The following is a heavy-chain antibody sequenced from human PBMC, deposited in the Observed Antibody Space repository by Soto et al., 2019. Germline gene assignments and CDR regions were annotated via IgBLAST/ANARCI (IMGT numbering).Heavy chain of an antibody. J-gene: IGHJ5*02. V-gene: IGHV3-33*01. CDR1: EIIFSGYG. CDR2: IRFDGSNI. CDR3: ARVVVGSTYNYFDP. D-gene: IGHD2-21*01. Sequence: SLRLSCAVSEIIFSGYGMHWVRQAPGKGLEWVAVIRFDGSNIHYADSVKGRFTISRDNSKNTLYLQMNSLRAEDTAVYYCARVVVGSTYNYFDPWGQGTLVTVSS.